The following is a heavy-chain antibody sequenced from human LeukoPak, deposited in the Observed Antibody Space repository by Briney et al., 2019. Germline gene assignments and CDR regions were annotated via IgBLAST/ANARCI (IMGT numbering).Heavy chain of an antibody. CDR2: IRYDGSKK. J-gene: IGHJ3*01. CDR3: ARASIAAAGTGAFDV. Sequence: GGSLRLSCAASGFTFSSYGMHWVRQAPGKGLEWVAFIRYDGSKKYYADSVKGRFTISRDNARNSLYLQMNSLRAEDTSVYYCARASIAAAGTGAFDVWGQGTMVTVSS. V-gene: IGHV3-30*02. D-gene: IGHD6-13*01. CDR1: GFTFSSYG.